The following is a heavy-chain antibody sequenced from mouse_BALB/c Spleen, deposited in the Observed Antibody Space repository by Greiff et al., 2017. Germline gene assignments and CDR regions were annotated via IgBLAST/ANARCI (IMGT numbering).Heavy chain of an antibody. CDR3: ARDRGVYGGYPWFAY. CDR1: GFTFSDYY. J-gene: IGHJ3*01. CDR2: ISDGGSYT. Sequence: EVHLVESGGGLVKPGGSLKLSCAASGFTFSDYYMYWVRQTPEKRLEWFGTISDGGSYTYYPDSVKGRFTISRDNAKNNLYLQMISLKSEDTAMYYCARDRGVYGGYPWFAYWGQGTLVTVSA. V-gene: IGHV5-4*02. D-gene: IGHD2-3*01.